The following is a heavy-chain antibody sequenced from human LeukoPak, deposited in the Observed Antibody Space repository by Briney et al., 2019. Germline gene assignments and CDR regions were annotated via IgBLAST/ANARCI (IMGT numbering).Heavy chain of an antibody. J-gene: IGHJ4*02. CDR3: ARGRRGTYYYGSGSYPRAGSFDY. CDR1: GGSISSYY. V-gene: IGHV4-4*07. CDR2: IYTSGST. Sequence: NPSETLSLTCTVSGGSISSYYWSWIRQPAGKGLEWIGRIYTSGSTNYNPSLKSRVTMSVDTSKNQFSLKLSSVTAADTAVYYCARGRRGTYYYGSGSYPRAGSFDYWGQGTLVTVSS. D-gene: IGHD3-10*01.